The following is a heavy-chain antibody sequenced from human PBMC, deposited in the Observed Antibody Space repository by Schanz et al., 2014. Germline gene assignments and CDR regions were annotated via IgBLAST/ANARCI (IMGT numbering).Heavy chain of an antibody. V-gene: IGHV3-11*06. J-gene: IGHJ5*02. CDR3: ARGRVLES. CDR1: GFVFGDYY. CDR2: ISDSGTYT. D-gene: IGHD1-1*01. Sequence: VQLAESGGGLVQPGGSLRLSCAASGFVFGDYYMTWIRQAPGKGLEWLSYISDSGTYTNYADSVKGRFTISRDNAKNSLFLQMNSLRPEDTAVYYCARGRVLESWGQGTLVTVSS.